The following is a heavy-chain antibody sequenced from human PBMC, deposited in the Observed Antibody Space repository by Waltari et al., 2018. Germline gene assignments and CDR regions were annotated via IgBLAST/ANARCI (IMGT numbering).Heavy chain of an antibody. CDR3: ATVPARPVDGMDV. Sequence: EVQLVQSGAEVKKPGATVKISCKVSGYTFTDYYMHWVQQAPEKGLEWMGLVDPEGGEKKYAEKFQGICTITAETSTDTADMELSSLRSEDTAVYYCATVPARPVDGMDVWGQGTTVTVSS. D-gene: IGHD6-6*01. CDR2: VDPEGGEK. CDR1: GYTFTDYY. V-gene: IGHV1-69-2*01. J-gene: IGHJ6*02.